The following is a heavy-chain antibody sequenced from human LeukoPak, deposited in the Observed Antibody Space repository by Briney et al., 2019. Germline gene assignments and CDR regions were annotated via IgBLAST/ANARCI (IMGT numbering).Heavy chain of an antibody. CDR2: INHSGST. CDR3: ARGGPLPY. Sequence: SETLSLTCAVYGGSFSGYYWSWIRQPPGKGLEWIGEINHSGSTNYNPSLKSRVTISVDTSKNQFSLKLSSVTAADTAVYYCARGGPLPYWGQGTLVTVSS. CDR1: GGSFSGYY. J-gene: IGHJ4*02. V-gene: IGHV4-34*01.